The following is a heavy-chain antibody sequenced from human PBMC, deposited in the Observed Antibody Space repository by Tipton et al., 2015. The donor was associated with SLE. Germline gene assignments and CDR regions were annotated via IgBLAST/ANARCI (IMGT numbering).Heavy chain of an antibody. CDR3: AKGQGDMVVTYFEN. CDR2: ISWDGGST. D-gene: IGHD5-12*01. CDR1: GFTFDDYT. J-gene: IGHJ4*02. V-gene: IGHV3-43*01. Sequence: GSLRLSCAASGFTFDDYTMHWVRQGPGKGLEWVSLISWDGGSTYYADSVKGRFTVSRDNSKNSLYLQMSSLRTEDTALYYCAKGQGDMVVTYFENWGQGTLVTVSS.